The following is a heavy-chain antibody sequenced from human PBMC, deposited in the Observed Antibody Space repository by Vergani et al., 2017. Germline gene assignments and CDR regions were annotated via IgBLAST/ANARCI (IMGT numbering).Heavy chain of an antibody. CDR1: GFTFSDYY. D-gene: IGHD6-6*01. Sequence: QVQLVESGGGLVKPGGSLRLSCAASGFTFSDYYMSWIRQAPGKGLEWVSYISSSGSTIYYADSVKGRFTISRDNAKNSLYLQMNSLRAEDTAVYYCARDQVSSLDPTHNGGNWFDPWGQGTLVTVSS. V-gene: IGHV3-11*01. CDR3: ARDQVSSLDPTHNGGNWFDP. J-gene: IGHJ5*02. CDR2: ISSSGSTI.